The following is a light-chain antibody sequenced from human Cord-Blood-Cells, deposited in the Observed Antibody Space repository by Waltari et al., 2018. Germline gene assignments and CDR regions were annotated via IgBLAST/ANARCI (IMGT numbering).Light chain of an antibody. V-gene: IGLV1-47*01. Sequence: QSVLTQPPSASGTPGQRVTISCSGSSSNIGSNYVYWYQQLPGTAPKLLIYRHSRRPSGVPDRFSGSKSGTSASLAISGLRSEDEADYYCAAWDDSLSGPVFGGGTKLTVL. CDR1: SSNIGSNY. J-gene: IGLJ3*02. CDR3: AAWDDSLSGPV. CDR2: RHS.